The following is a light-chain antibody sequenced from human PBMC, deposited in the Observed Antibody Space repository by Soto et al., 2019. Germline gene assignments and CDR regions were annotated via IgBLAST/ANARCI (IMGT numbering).Light chain of an antibody. CDR3: QQRSNSWT. J-gene: IGKJ1*01. V-gene: IGKV3-11*01. CDR2: DAS. CDR1: QSVSSY. Sequence: EIVLTQSPATLSLSPGERATLSCRASQSVSSYLAWYQQKPGQAPRLLIYDASNRATGIPARFSGSGSGTDFTLTISSLEPKDFAVYYCQQRSNSWTFGQGTKVEIK.